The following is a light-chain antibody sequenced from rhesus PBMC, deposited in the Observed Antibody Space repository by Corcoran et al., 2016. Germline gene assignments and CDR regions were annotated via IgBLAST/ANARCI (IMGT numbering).Light chain of an antibody. CDR2: KAS. V-gene: IGKV1-22*01. Sequence: DIQMTQSPSSLSASVGDTVTITCRASQGISSWLAWYQQKPGKAPKLLIYKASSLQSGVPSRCSGSVSGTDFTLTISSLQSEDFANYYCKQYSSRPYSCGQGTKVEIK. CDR1: QGISSW. CDR3: KQYSSRPYS. J-gene: IGKJ2*01.